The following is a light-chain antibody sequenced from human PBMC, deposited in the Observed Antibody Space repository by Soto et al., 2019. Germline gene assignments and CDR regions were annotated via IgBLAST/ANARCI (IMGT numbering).Light chain of an antibody. CDR1: QSVSSSY. V-gene: IGKV3-20*01. CDR2: GAS. Sequence: EIVLTQSPGTLSLSPGERATLSRRASQSVSSSYLAWYQQKPGQAPRLLIYGASSRATGIPDRFSGSGSGTDLTLTLSRLEPEDFAVYYCQQYGSSPQTFGQGTKVEI. J-gene: IGKJ1*01. CDR3: QQYGSSPQT.